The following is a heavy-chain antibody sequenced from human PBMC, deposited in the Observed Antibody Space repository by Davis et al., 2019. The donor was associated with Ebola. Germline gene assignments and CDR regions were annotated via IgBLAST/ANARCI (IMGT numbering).Heavy chain of an antibody. CDR3: ARDRSGGAFDI. J-gene: IGHJ3*02. Sequence: GESLKISCAASGFSFSNYWMSWVRQAPGKGLEWVANIDQDGSEKYFVDSVKGRFTASRDNAKNSLYLQINGLRDENTAVYYCARDRSGGAFDIWGQGTMVTVSS. CDR2: IDQDGSEK. V-gene: IGHV3-7*01. D-gene: IGHD1-26*01. CDR1: GFSFSNYW.